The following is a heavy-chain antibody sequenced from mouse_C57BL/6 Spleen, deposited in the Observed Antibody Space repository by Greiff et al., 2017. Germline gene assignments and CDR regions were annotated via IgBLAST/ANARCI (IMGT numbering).Heavy chain of an antibody. J-gene: IGHJ4*01. Sequence: QVQLQQPGTELVKPGASVKLSCKASGYTFTSYWMHWVKQRPGQGLEWIGYINPSNGGTNYNETFKSKATLTVDKSSSTAYMQLSSLTSEDSAVYYCARKDDYGGYYYAMDYWGQGTSVTVSS. CDR3: ARKDDYGGYYYAMDY. CDR1: GYTFTSYW. D-gene: IGHD2-4*01. CDR2: INPSNGGT. V-gene: IGHV1-53*01.